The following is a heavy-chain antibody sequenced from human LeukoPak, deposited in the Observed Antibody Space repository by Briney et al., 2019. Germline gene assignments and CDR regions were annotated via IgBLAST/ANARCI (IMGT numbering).Heavy chain of an antibody. D-gene: IGHD3-16*02. CDR2: INQSGST. J-gene: IGHJ4*02. CDR1: GGSFSGYY. V-gene: IGHV4-34*01. Sequence: SETLSLTCAVYGGSFSGYYWSWIRQPPGKGLEWIGEINQSGSTNYNPSLKSRVTISVDTSKNQFSLKLSSVTAADTAVYYCASMMRYYDYVWGSYPPSSFDYWGQGTLVTVSS. CDR3: ASMMRYYDYVWGSYPPSSFDY.